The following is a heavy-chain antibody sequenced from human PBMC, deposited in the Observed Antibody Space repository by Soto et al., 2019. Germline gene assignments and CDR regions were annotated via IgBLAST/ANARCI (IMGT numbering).Heavy chain of an antibody. Sequence: ASVKVSCKASGYTFTSHYMHWVRQAPGQGLEWMGIINPSGGSTSYAQKFQGRVTMTRDTSTSTVYMELSSLRSEDTAVYYCARDGIQVATIMNYYYYMDVWGKGTTVTAP. CDR3: ARDGIQVATIMNYYYYMDV. D-gene: IGHD5-12*01. CDR1: GYTFTSHY. CDR2: INPSGGST. J-gene: IGHJ6*03. V-gene: IGHV1-46*03.